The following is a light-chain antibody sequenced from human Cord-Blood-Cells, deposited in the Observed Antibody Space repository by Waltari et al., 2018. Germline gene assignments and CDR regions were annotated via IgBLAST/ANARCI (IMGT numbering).Light chain of an antibody. CDR1: QSVSSN. J-gene: IGKJ1*01. CDR3: QQYNNWPPWT. V-gene: IGKV3-15*01. CDR2: GAS. Sequence: EIVMTQSPATLSVSPGERATLYCRARQSVSSNLAWYKQQPGQAPRLLIYGASTRATGIPARFSGSGSGTEFTLTISSLQSEDFAVYYCQQYNNWPPWTYGQGTKVEIK.